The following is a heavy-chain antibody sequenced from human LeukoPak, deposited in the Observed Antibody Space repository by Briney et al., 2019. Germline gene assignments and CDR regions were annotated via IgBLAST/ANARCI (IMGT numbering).Heavy chain of an antibody. Sequence: SETLSLTCAVYGGSFSGYYWSWIRRPPGKGLEWIGEINHSGSTNYNPSLKSRVTISVDTSKNQFSLKLSSVTAADTAVYYCAGPYYYGSGSYPYWGQGTLVTVSS. V-gene: IGHV4-34*01. J-gene: IGHJ4*02. CDR2: INHSGST. CDR1: GGSFSGYY. CDR3: AGPYYYGSGSYPY. D-gene: IGHD3-10*01.